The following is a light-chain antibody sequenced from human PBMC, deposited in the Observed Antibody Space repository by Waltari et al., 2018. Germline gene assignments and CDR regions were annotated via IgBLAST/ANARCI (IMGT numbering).Light chain of an antibody. CDR2: WVS. Sequence: DIVMTQSPGSLVVSLGERATINCKSGQDILYNSNNKNYLAWYQHKPGQSPKLLFYWVSTRASVVPDRFSGSGSGTDFTLTISRVQAEDVAIYYCQQYYKTPSFGGGTKVE. J-gene: IGKJ4*01. CDR3: QQYYKTPS. V-gene: IGKV4-1*01. CDR1: QDILYNSNNKNY.